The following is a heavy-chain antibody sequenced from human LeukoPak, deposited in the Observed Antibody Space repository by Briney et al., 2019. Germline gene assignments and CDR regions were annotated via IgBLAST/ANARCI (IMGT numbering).Heavy chain of an antibody. CDR1: GFIFGTYS. V-gene: IGHV3-48*01. J-gene: IGHJ4*02. Sequence: PGGSLRLSCAASGFIFGTYSMNWVRQAPGKGLEWVSYISSSSSTIYYADPVKGRFTISRDNAKNSLYLQMNSLRAEDTAIYYCTRDSPPDYWGQGTLVTVSS. CDR2: ISSSSSTI. CDR3: TRDSPPDY.